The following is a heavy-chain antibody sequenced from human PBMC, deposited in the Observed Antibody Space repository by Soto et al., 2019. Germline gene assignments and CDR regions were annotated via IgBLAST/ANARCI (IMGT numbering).Heavy chain of an antibody. CDR2: MNPNSGNT. Sequence: QVQLVQSGAEVKKPGASVKVSCKASGYTFTSYDINWVRQATGQGLEWMGWMNPNSGNTGYARNFQGRVTMTRNTSISTAYMALSSLRSEDTAVYYCARGPYYYYYMDVWGKGTTVTVSS. V-gene: IGHV1-8*01. CDR1: GYTFTSYD. J-gene: IGHJ6*03. CDR3: ARGPYYYYYMDV.